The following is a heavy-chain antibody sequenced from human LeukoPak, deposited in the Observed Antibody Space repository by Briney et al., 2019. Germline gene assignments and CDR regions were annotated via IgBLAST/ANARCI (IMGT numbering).Heavy chain of an antibody. CDR2: IYYSGST. CDR3: ARGATTFDY. V-gene: IGHV4-39*01. D-gene: IGHD1-26*01. Sequence: SETLSLTCTVPGGSISSSSYYWGWTRQPPGKGLEWIGSIYYSGSTYYNPSLKSRVTISVDTSKNQFSPKLSSVTAADTAVYYCARGATTFDYWGQGTLVTVSS. CDR1: GGSISSSSYY. J-gene: IGHJ4*02.